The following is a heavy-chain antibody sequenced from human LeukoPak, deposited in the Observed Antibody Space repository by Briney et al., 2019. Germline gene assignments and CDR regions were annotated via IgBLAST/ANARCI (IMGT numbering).Heavy chain of an antibody. Sequence: GGSLRFSCAASGFTFSSYAIHWVRQAPGKGLEWVAVISHDARNKYYADSVKGRFTISRDNSKNTLYLQMDSLRVEDTAVYYCAREGIYGLDYWGQGTLVTVSS. V-gene: IGHV3-30*04. CDR1: GFTFSSYA. CDR3: AREGIYGLDY. J-gene: IGHJ4*02. CDR2: ISHDARNK. D-gene: IGHD3-16*01.